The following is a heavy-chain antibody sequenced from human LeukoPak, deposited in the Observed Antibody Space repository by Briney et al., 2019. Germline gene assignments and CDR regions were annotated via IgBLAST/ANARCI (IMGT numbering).Heavy chain of an antibody. CDR2: INPAGRDT. CDR1: GFTFSDYW. V-gene: IGHV3-7*01. Sequence: GGSLRLSCEGSGFTFSDYWMGWVRQAPGKGLEGVADINPAGRDTFYVDSVKGRFPISRDNVKNSTFLQMNSLRVEETAFYHCVRWGVTAGMQDWGQETVVTVSS. CDR3: VRWGVTAGMQD. J-gene: IGHJ4*02. D-gene: IGHD2-2*01.